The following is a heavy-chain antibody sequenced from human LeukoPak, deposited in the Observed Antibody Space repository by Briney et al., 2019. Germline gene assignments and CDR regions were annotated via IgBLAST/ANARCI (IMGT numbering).Heavy chain of an antibody. CDR2: ISWNSGSI. V-gene: IGHV3-9*01. D-gene: IGHD1-26*01. J-gene: IGHJ1*01. Sequence: GRSLRLSCAASGFTFDDYAMHWVRQAPGKGLEWVSGISWNSGSIGYADSVKGRFTISRDNAKNSLYLQMNSLRAEDTALYYCAKDRMGGSYRLVEYFQHWGQGTLVTVSS. CDR1: GFTFDDYA. CDR3: AKDRMGGSYRLVEYFQH.